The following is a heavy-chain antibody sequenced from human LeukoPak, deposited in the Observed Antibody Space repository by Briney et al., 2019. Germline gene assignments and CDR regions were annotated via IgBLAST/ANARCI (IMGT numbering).Heavy chain of an antibody. V-gene: IGHV1-2*02. CDR1: GYTFTGYY. J-gene: IGHJ4*02. CDR2: INPNSGGT. Sequence: ASVKVSCKASGYTFTGYYMHWVRQAPGQGLEWMGWINPNSGGTNYAQKFQGRVTMTRDTSISTAYMELSRLRSDGTAVYYCAREDQYGPRNFDYWGQGTLVTVSS. D-gene: IGHD3-10*01. CDR3: AREDQYGPRNFDY.